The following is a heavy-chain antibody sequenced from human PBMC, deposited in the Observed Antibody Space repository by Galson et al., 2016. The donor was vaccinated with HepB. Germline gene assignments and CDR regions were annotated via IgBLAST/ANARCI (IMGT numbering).Heavy chain of an antibody. CDR1: GCSITSTSWY. D-gene: IGHD2-2*01. V-gene: IGHV2-5*02. J-gene: IGHJ4*02. CDR2: IYWDDDK. CDR3: ASQSFSRGDY. Sequence: TLSLTCNVSGCSITSTSWYWGWIPQPPGRELEWIALIYWDDDKRYSPYLKSRLTITKDTSKNQVVLTMTNMDAVDTATYYCASQSFSRGDYWGQGTLVTVSS.